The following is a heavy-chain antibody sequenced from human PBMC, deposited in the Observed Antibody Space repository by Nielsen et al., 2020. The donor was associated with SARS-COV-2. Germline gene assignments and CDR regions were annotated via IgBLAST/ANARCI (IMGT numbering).Heavy chain of an antibody. J-gene: IGHJ6*02. CDR3: ARRDCSSTSCFNYYYYYGMDV. Sequence: GESLKISCAASGFTFSSYWMHWVRQAPGKGLVWVSRINSDGSSTSYADSVKGRFTISRDNAKNTLYLQMNSLRAEDTAVYYCARRDCSSTSCFNYYYYYGMDVWGQGTTVTVSS. CDR2: INSDGSST. CDR1: GFTFSSYW. V-gene: IGHV3-74*01. D-gene: IGHD2-2*01.